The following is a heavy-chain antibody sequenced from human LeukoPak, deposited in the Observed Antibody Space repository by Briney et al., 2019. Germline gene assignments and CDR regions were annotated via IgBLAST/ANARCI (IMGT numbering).Heavy chain of an antibody. CDR2: ISYDGSNK. V-gene: IGHV3-30*03. CDR3: ARFSSGWYYFDY. D-gene: IGHD6-19*01. J-gene: IGHJ4*02. Sequence: GGSLRLSCAASGFTFSSYGMHWVRQAPGKGLEWVAVISYDGSNKYYADSVKGRFTISRDNSKNTLYLQMNSLRAEDTAVYYCARFSSGWYYFDYWGQGTLVTVSS. CDR1: GFTFSSYG.